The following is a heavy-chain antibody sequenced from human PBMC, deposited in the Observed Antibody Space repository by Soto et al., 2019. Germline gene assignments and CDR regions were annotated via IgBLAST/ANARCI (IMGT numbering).Heavy chain of an antibody. J-gene: IGHJ4*02. D-gene: IGHD6-25*01. V-gene: IGHV1-2*02. CDR1: GYSFTGNS. Sequence: QVHLVQSGAEVRKPGASVKVSCKASGYSFTGNSMHWVRQAPGQGLEWMGWINPNNGSINYAQKFQGRVTMTRDTSISTAYMDLSRLRSDDTAVYYCVMQRGGVVYWGQGTLVTVSS. CDR2: INPNNGSI. CDR3: VMQRGGVVY.